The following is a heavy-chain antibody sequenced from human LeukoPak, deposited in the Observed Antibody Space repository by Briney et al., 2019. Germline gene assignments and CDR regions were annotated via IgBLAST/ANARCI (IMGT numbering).Heavy chain of an antibody. CDR2: INHSGST. V-gene: IGHV4-34*01. D-gene: IGHD3-3*01. CDR3: ASTDRITIFGVVSD. Sequence: KPSETLSLTCAVYGGSFSGYYRSWIRQPPGKGLEWIGEINHSGSTNYNPSLKSRVTISVDTSKNQFSLKLSSVTAADTAVYYCASTDRITIFGVVSDWGQGTLVTVSS. J-gene: IGHJ4*02. CDR1: GGSFSGYY.